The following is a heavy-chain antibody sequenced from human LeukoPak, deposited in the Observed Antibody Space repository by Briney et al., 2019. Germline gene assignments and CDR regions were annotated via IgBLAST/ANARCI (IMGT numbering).Heavy chain of an antibody. Sequence: GGSLRLSCAASGFTVSRNYMSWVPQAPGKGLEWFSVSYSGGDTYYPDSVKGRFTVSRDNPKNTVYLQMNSLRAEDKAVYFCARSPVLDRNDWSFADWGQGTLVTVSS. V-gene: IGHV3-53*01. CDR3: ARSPVLDRNDWSFAD. J-gene: IGHJ4*02. CDR2: SYSGGDT. CDR1: GFTVSRNY. D-gene: IGHD1-1*01.